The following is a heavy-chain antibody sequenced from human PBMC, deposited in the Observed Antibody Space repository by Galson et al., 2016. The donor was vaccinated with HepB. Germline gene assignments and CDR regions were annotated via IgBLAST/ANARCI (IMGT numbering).Heavy chain of an antibody. CDR1: GFSFTSIS. D-gene: IGHD4-11*01. CDR3: ARSYSNYYYGLDV. CDR2: IDPSSADI. V-gene: IGHV3-48*02. Sequence: SLRLLCAASGFSFTSISMYWVRQGPAQGLEWVSYIDPSSADIYYADSVKGRFTITRDSAKNSLYLDMNSLRHEDTAVYYCARSYSNYYYGLDVWGRGTTVIVSS. J-gene: IGHJ6*02.